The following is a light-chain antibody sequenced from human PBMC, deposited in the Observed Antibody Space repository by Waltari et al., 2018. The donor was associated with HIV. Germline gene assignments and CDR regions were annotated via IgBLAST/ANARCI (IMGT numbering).Light chain of an antibody. CDR1: RHDSGRYNY. CDR2: EVS. J-gene: IGLJ2*01. CDR3: NSYAASNNFV. V-gene: IGLV2-8*01. Sequence: QSALTQPPSASGSPGPSVTISCTGTRHDSGRYNYLSWYQQHPAKAPKVTIFEVSKRPSGVPDRFAGSKSGNTASLTVSGLQAEDEADYYCNSYAASNNFVFGGGTKLTVL.